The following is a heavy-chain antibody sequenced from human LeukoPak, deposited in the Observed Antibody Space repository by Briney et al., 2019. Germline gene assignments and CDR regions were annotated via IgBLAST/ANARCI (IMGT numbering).Heavy chain of an antibody. Sequence: GESLKISCKGSGYSITSYWIGWVRQMPGKGLEWMGIIYPGDSDTRYSPSSQGQVTISADKSISTAYLQWSSLKASDTAMYYCARFFGRAMITFGGVISWGQGTLVTVSS. CDR1: GYSITSYW. CDR2: IYPGDSDT. J-gene: IGHJ5*02. D-gene: IGHD3-16*02. CDR3: ARFFGRAMITFGGVIS. V-gene: IGHV5-51*01.